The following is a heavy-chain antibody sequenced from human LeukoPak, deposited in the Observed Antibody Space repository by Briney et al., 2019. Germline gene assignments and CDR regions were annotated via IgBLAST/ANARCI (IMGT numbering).Heavy chain of an antibody. CDR3: ARDEGVSFDY. J-gene: IGHJ4*02. Sequence: GGPLRLSCVTPGFTFSAYNMNWVRQAPGKGLEWVSCISSSSNYIYYADSVKGRFTISRDNAKNSLYLQMNSLRAEDTAVYYCARDEGVSFDYWGRGTLVSVSS. CDR1: GFTFSAYN. CDR2: ISSSSNYI. V-gene: IGHV3-21*01.